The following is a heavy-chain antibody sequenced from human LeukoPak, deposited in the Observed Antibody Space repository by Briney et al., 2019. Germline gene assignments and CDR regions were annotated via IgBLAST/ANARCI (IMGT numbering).Heavy chain of an antibody. CDR2: IKSKTDGGTT. CDR1: GFTFSSYA. J-gene: IGHJ4*02. D-gene: IGHD1-7*01. Sequence: GGSLRLSCAASGFTFSSYAMSWVRQAPGKGLEWVGRIKSKTDGGTTDYAAPVKGRFTISRNDSKNTLYLQMKSLKTEDTAVYYCTLSKYNWNYVVDYWGQGTLVTVSS. V-gene: IGHV3-15*01. CDR3: TLSKYNWNYVVDY.